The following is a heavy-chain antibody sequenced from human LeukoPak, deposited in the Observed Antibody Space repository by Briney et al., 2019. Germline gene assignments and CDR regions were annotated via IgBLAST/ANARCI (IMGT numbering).Heavy chain of an antibody. D-gene: IGHD6-13*01. CDR2: ISYDGSNK. Sequence: GRSLRLSCAASGFTFSSYAMHWVRQAPGKGLEWVAVISYDGSNKYYADSVKGRFTISRDNSKNTLYLQMNSLRAEDTAVYYCAREGAAAGTFDHWGQGTLVTVSS. CDR3: AREGAAAGTFDH. J-gene: IGHJ4*02. CDR1: GFTFSSYA. V-gene: IGHV3-30-3*01.